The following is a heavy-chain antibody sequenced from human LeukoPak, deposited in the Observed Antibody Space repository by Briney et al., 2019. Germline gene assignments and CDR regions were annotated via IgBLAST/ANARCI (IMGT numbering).Heavy chain of an antibody. CDR2: IYDSGRT. V-gene: IGHV4-59*01. CDR3: ARGNPTKIPPFEY. CDR1: GGSMSSYY. J-gene: IGHJ4*02. Sequence: SSETLSLTCIVSGGSMSSYYWSWIRETPGKGLEWIGHIYDSGRTNYNPSLESRVTILGDTSKNQLSLKLSSVTAADTAVYYCARGNPTKIPPFEYWGQGNLVTVSS.